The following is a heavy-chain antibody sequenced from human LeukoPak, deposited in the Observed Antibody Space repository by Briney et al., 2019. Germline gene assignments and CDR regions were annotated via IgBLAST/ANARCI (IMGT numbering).Heavy chain of an antibody. D-gene: IGHD5-12*01. CDR2: ISSSSSYI. V-gene: IGHV3-21*01. J-gene: IGHJ4*02. Sequence: GGSLRLSCAASGFTFSSYSMNWVRQAPGKGLEWVSSISSSSSYIYYADSVKGRFTISRDNAKNSLHLQMNSLRDEDTAVYYCARDPKGSGDAFDCWGQGTLVTISS. CDR3: ARDPKGSGDAFDC. CDR1: GFTFSSYS.